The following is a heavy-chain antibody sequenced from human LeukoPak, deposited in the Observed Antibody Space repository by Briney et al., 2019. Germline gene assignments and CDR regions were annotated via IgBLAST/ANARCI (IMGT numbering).Heavy chain of an antibody. J-gene: IGHJ4*02. CDR1: GFTFSSYS. V-gene: IGHV3-21*01. CDR3: ARESLYYDFWSGYYEGRTSDY. Sequence: GGSLRLSCAASGFTFSSYSMNWVRQAPGKGLEWVSSISSSSYIYYADSVKGRFTISRDNAKNSLYLQMNSLRAEDTAVYYCARESLYYDFWSGYYEGRTSDYWGQGTLVTVSS. D-gene: IGHD3-3*01. CDR2: ISSSSYI.